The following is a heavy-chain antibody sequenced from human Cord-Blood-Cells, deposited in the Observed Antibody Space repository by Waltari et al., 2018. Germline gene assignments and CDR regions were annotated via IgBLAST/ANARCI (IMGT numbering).Heavy chain of an antibody. J-gene: IGHJ4*02. Sequence: EVQLVQSGAEVKKPGESLKISCKGSGYSYTSYWIGWVSLRPGKGLEWMGIIYPGDSDTRYSPSFQGQVTISADKSISTAYLQWSSLKASDTAMYYCARTRIEYSSSYYFDYWGQGTLVTVSS. CDR2: IYPGDSDT. CDR1: GYSYTSYW. CDR3: ARTRIEYSSSYYFDY. D-gene: IGHD6-6*01. V-gene: IGHV5-51*01.